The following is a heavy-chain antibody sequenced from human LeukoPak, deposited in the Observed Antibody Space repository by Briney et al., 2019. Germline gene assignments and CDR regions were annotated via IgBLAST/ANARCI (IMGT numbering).Heavy chain of an antibody. D-gene: IGHD6-13*01. J-gene: IGHJ4*02. Sequence: PGGSLRLSCAASGFTFSSYGMHWVRQAPGKGLEWVAVIWYDGSNKYYADSVKGRFTISRDNSKNTLYLQMNSLGAEDTAVYYCARDRGIAAAWYYFDYWGQGTLVTVSS. CDR3: ARDRGIAAAWYYFDY. CDR1: GFTFSSYG. CDR2: IWYDGSNK. V-gene: IGHV3-33*01.